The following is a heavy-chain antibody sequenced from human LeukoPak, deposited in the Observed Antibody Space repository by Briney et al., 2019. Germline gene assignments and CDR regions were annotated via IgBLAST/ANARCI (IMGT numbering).Heavy chain of an antibody. CDR3: AREGGGITMVRGVYFDY. V-gene: IGHV3-20*04. Sequence: PGGSLRLSCAASGFTFDDYGMSWVRQAPGKGLEWVSGINWNGGSTGYADSVKGRFTISRDNAKNSLYLQMNSLRAEDTALYYCAREGGGITMVRGVYFDYWGQGTLVTVSS. J-gene: IGHJ4*02. CDR1: GFTFDDYG. CDR2: INWNGGST. D-gene: IGHD3-10*01.